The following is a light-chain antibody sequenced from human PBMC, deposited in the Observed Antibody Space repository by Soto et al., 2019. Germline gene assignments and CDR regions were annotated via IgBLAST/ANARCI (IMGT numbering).Light chain of an antibody. CDR1: SSDIGDYNY. V-gene: IGLV2-14*01. Sequence: QSALTQPASVSGSPGQSITISCTGASSDIGDYNYVSWYQQHPGKAPKLIISEVTNRPSGVSNRFSGSKSGNTASLTISGLQAEDEADYYCNSYTSSRSLVFGGGTKLTVL. CDR2: EVT. CDR3: NSYTSSRSLV. J-gene: IGLJ3*02.